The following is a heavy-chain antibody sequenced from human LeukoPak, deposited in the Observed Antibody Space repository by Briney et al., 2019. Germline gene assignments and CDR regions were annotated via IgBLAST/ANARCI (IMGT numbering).Heavy chain of an antibody. CDR2: INPNSGGT. Sequence: ASVRVSCKASGYTFTGYYMHWVRQAPGQGLEWMGWINPNSGGTNYAQKFQGRVTMTRDTSISTAYMELSRLRSDDTAVYYCARTIGFDYIAAAGLWGQGTLVTVSS. CDR3: ARTIGFDYIAAAGL. J-gene: IGHJ4*02. V-gene: IGHV1-2*02. CDR1: GYTFTGYY. D-gene: IGHD6-13*01.